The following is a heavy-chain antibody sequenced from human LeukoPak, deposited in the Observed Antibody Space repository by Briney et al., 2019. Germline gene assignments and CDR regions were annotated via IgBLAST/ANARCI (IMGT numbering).Heavy chain of an antibody. CDR2: INHSGST. CDR3: ARGSTLNYYGMDV. V-gene: IGHV4-34*01. Sequence: SETLSLTCVVYGGSFSGYYWSWIRQPPGKGLEWIGEINHSGSTNYNPSLKSRVIISVDTSKNPFSLNLSSVTAADTAVYYCARGSTLNYYGMDVWGQGTTVTVSS. J-gene: IGHJ6*02. D-gene: IGHD3-3*02. CDR1: GGSFSGYY.